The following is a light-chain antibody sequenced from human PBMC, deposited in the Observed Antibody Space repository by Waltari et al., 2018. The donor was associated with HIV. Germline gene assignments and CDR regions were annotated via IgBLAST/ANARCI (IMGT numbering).Light chain of an antibody. Sequence: QSALTQPASVSGSPGPSITISCTGTSSDVGGYKYVSCYQQHPGKAPKLMIYEVSNRPLGVSTRFSGSKSGNTASLTISGLRAEDEADYFCSSYTSSRTPYYVLGTGTEVTVL. J-gene: IGLJ1*01. CDR2: EVS. CDR1: SSDVGGYKY. V-gene: IGLV2-14*01. CDR3: SSYTSSRTPYYV.